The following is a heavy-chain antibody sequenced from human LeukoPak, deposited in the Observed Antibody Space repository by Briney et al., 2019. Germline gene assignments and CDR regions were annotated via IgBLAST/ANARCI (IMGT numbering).Heavy chain of an antibody. CDR3: ARQYCSGGTCHGDY. V-gene: IGHV4-39*07. J-gene: IGHJ4*02. CDR2: IYYSGIT. CDR1: GDSITSNDYY. Sequence: SETLSLTCTVSGDSITSNDYYWGWIRQPPGKGLEWIGIIYYSGITYYNPSLKSRVTISVDTSKNQFSLMLSSVTAADTAVYYCARQYCSGGTCHGDYWGQGTLVTVSS. D-gene: IGHD2-15*01.